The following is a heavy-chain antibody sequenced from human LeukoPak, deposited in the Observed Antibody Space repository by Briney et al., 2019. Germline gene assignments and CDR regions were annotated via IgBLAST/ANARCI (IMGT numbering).Heavy chain of an antibody. V-gene: IGHV4-59*01. CDR3: ALGDCSSTSCYVFDY. CDR1: GGYISSYY. J-gene: IGHJ4*02. CDR2: IFNSGST. D-gene: IGHD2-2*01. Sequence: SETLSLTCTGSGGYISSYYWSWIRQPPGKGLEWIGYIFNSGSTNYNPSLKSRVTISVDTSKNQFSLKLSSVTAADTAVYFCALGDCSSTSCYVFDYWGQGTLVTDSS.